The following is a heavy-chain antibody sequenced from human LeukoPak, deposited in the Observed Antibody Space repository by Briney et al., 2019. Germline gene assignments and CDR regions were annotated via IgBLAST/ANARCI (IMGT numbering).Heavy chain of an antibody. V-gene: IGHV3-23*01. D-gene: IGHD6-13*01. CDR3: AKGQIAAAGSYYFDY. CDR2: ISGSGGST. CDR1: GFTFSSYA. J-gene: IGHJ4*02. Sequence: TGGSLRLSCAASGFTFSSYAMSWVRQAPGKGLEWVSAISGSGGSTYYADSVKGRFTISRDNSKNTLYLQMNSLRAEDTAVYYCAKGQIAAAGSYYFDYWGQGTLVTVSS.